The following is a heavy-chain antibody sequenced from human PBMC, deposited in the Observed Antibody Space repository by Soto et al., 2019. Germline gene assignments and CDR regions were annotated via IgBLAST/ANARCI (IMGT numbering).Heavy chain of an antibody. Sequence: LRLSCAASGFTFSSYWMSWVRQAPGKGLEWVANIKQDGSEKYYVDSVKGRFTISRDNAKNSLYLQMNSLRAEDTAVYYCARGEQLVGASYHYYYGMDVWGQGTTVTVSS. CDR2: IKQDGSEK. J-gene: IGHJ6*02. CDR1: GFTFSSYW. D-gene: IGHD6-6*01. V-gene: IGHV3-7*01. CDR3: ARGEQLVGASYHYYYGMDV.